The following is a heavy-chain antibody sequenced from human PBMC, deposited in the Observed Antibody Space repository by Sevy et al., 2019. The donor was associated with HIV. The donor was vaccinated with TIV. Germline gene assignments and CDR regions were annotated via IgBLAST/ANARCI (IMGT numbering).Heavy chain of an antibody. CDR3: ARETGGEYSSSSVDY. V-gene: IGHV3-21*01. Sequence: GGSLRLSCAASGFTFSSYSMNWVRQAPGKGLEWVSSISSSSSYIYYADSVKVRFTISRDNAKNSLYLQMNSLRAEDTAVYYCARETGGEYSSSSVDYWGQGTLVTVSS. CDR1: GFTFSSYS. J-gene: IGHJ4*02. D-gene: IGHD6-6*01. CDR2: ISSSSSYI.